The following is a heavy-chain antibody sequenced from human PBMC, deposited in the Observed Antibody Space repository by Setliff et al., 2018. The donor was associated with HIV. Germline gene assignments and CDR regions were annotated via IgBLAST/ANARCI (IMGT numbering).Heavy chain of an antibody. CDR2: INNSGGT. V-gene: IGHV4-34*01. J-gene: IGHJ4*02. CDR1: GGACSGYY. CDR3: ARVFVDTAVLRVLEYYLDS. Sequence: SETLSLTCAVYGGACSGYYWSWIRQPPGKGLEWIGEINNSGGTRYNPSLGSRVTMSVDRSKNQFSLRMRSVTAADTAVYYCARVFVDTAVLRVLEYYLDSWGRGTLVTVSS. D-gene: IGHD5-18*01.